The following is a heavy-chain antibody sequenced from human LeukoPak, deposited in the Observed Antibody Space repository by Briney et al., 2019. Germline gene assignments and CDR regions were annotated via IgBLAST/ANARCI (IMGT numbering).Heavy chain of an antibody. J-gene: IGHJ4*02. CDR3: ARDGAPRTDY. Sequence: GGSLRLSCAASGFTISSYEMNWVRQAPGKGLEWVSYISSTGSLKYYADSVKGRFTISRDNVRNSLYLQMKSLRVEDTAVYYCARDGAPRTDYWGQGTLATVSS. CDR1: GFTISSYE. D-gene: IGHD3-16*01. V-gene: IGHV3-48*03. CDR2: ISSTGSLK.